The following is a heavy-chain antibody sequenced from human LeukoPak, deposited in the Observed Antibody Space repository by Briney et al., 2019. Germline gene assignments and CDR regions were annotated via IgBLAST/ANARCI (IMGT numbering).Heavy chain of an antibody. CDR1: GGSISSYY. CDR2: IYYSGST. D-gene: IGHD5-12*01. CDR3: ARHWAIVAPFDY. Sequence: SETLSLTCTVSGGSISSYYWSWIRQPPGKGLEWIGYIYYSGSTNYNPSLKSRVTISVDTSKNQFSLKLTSVTAADTAVYYCARHWAIVAPFDYWGQGTLVTVSS. J-gene: IGHJ4*02. V-gene: IGHV4-59*08.